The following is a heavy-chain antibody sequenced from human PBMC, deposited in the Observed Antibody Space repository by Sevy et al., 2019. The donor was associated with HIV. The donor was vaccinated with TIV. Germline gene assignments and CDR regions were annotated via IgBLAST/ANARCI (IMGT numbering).Heavy chain of an antibody. V-gene: IGHV3-30-3*01. J-gene: IGHJ3*02. CDR1: GFTFSGYA. CDR2: ISSDGSNK. CDR3: ARDSSQGTDIFGI. D-gene: IGHD2-21*02. Sequence: GGSLRLSCAASGFTFSGYAMHWVRQAPDKGLEWVAIISSDGSNKYYADSVKGRFTISRDNSKNTLYLRMDSLRTEDTSVYYCARDSSQGTDIFGIWGQGTMVTVSS.